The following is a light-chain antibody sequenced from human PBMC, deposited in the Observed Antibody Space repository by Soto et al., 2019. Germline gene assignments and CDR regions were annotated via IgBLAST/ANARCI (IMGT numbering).Light chain of an antibody. V-gene: IGKV1-5*03. CDR2: KAS. J-gene: IGKJ2*01. CDR1: QSISSW. CDR3: QQYNSYLYT. Sequence: IQMTQSPSTLSASVGDRVTITCRASQSISSWLAWYQQKPGKAPKLLIYKASSLESGVPSRFSGSGSGTECPLTISSLQPDDFATYYCQQYNSYLYTFGQGTKLEIK.